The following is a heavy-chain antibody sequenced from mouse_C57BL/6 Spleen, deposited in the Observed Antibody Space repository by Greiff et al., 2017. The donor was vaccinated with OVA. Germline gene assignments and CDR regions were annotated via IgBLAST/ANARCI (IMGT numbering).Heavy chain of an antibody. CDR3: ARYYYGSSFWYFDV. J-gene: IGHJ1*03. CDR1: GFTFSDYG. D-gene: IGHD1-1*01. CDR2: ISSGSSTI. V-gene: IGHV5-17*01. Sequence: EVQVVESGGGLVKPGGSLKLSCAASGFTFSDYGMHWVRQAPEKGLEWVAYISSGSSTIYYADTVKGRFTISRDNAKNPLFLQMTSLRSEDTAMYYGARYYYGSSFWYFDVWVTGTTVTVSS.